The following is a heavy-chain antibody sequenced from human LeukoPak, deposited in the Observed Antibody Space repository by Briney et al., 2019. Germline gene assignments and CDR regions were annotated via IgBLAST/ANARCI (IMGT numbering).Heavy chain of an antibody. J-gene: IGHJ3*02. CDR2: ISGSGGST. Sequence: TGGSLRLSCAASGFTFSSYAMSWVRQAPGKGLEWVSAISGSGGSTYYADSVKGRFTISRDNSKNTLYLQMNSPRAEDTAVYYCAKDRELLWFGDAFDIWGQETMVTVSS. CDR1: GFTFSSYA. CDR3: AKDRELLWFGDAFDI. V-gene: IGHV3-23*01. D-gene: IGHD3-10*01.